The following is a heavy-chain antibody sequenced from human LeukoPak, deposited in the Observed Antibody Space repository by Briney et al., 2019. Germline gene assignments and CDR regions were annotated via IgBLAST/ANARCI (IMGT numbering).Heavy chain of an antibody. Sequence: PSETLSLTCAVYGESFSGYYWSWIRQSPGKGLEWIGEINHSGSTNYNPSLKSRVTISVDTSKNQFSLELSSVTAADTAVYYCARGGYIYGGHNWFDPWGQGTLVTVSS. J-gene: IGHJ5*02. V-gene: IGHV4-34*01. CDR1: GESFSGYY. D-gene: IGHD5-18*01. CDR3: ARGGYIYGGHNWFDP. CDR2: INHSGST.